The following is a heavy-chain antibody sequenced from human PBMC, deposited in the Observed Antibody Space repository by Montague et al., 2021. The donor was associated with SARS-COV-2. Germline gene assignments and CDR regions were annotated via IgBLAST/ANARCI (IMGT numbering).Heavy chain of an antibody. CDR3: ARGGGYCSGGSCYYWFDP. J-gene: IGHJ5*02. CDR1: GDSISSYY. D-gene: IGHD2-15*01. Sequence: SETLSLTCTVSGDSISSYYWNWIRQPPGKGLEWIGYIYNSGTTNYGPSVKSRVTISVDTSKNQFSLKLNSVTAADTAVYYCARGGGYCSGGSCYYWFDPWGQGTLVTVSS. V-gene: IGHV4-59*01. CDR2: IYNSGTT.